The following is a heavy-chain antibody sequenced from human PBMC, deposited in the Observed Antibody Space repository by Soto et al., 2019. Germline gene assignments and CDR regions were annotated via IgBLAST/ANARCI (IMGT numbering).Heavy chain of an antibody. CDR3: ARDGIAHYYDFWSGYLYGMDV. J-gene: IGHJ6*02. D-gene: IGHD3-3*01. V-gene: IGHV3-33*01. CDR1: GFTFSSYG. CDR2: IWYDGSNK. Sequence: AGGSLRLSCAASGFTFSSYGMHWVRQAPGKGLEWVAVIWYDGSNKYYADSVKGRFTISRDNSKNTLYLQMNSLRAEDTAVYYCARDGIAHYYDFWSGYLYGMDVWGQGTTVTVSS.